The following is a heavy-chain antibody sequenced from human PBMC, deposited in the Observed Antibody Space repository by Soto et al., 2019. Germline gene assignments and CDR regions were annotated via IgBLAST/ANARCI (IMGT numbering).Heavy chain of an antibody. CDR3: ARGHDSSGYQRLYGY. V-gene: IGHV1-2*02. CDR1: GYTFTAYY. J-gene: IGHJ4*02. CDR2: INPNSGGT. Sequence: ASVKVSCKASGYTFTAYYIHWVRQAPGQGLEWMGWINPNSGGTNFAQIFQGRVTMTRDTSINTVYMELSRLGSDDTAVYYCARGHDSSGYQRLYGYWGQGTLVTVSS. D-gene: IGHD3-22*01.